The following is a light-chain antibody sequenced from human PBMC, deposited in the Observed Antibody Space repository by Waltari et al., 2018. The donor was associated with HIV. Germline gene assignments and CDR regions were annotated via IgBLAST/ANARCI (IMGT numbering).Light chain of an antibody. CDR2: QAS. J-gene: IGKJ4*01. CDR3: QQYHAYPVT. V-gene: IGKV1-5*01. CDR1: QNINRW. Sequence: DIQITQSPATLSASVGDSVTIPCRASQNINRWLAWDQQRPGKPPKFLIYQASSLESGVPSRFSGSGSGTLFTLTINSLQPADFATYYCQQYHAYPVTFGGGTKVESK.